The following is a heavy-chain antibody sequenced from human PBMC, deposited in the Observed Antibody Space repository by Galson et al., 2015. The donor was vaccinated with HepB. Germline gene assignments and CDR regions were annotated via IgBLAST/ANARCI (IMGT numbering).Heavy chain of an antibody. J-gene: IGHJ4*02. CDR3: ARGWYGTFDY. CDR1: GFTVSSNY. D-gene: IGHD2-15*01. CDR2: IYSGGST. Sequence: SLRLSCAASGFTVSSNYMSWVRQAPGKGLEWVSVIYSGGSTYYADSGKGRFTISRHNSKNTLYLQMNSLRAEDTAVYYCARGWYGTFDYWGQGTLVTVSS. V-gene: IGHV3-53*04.